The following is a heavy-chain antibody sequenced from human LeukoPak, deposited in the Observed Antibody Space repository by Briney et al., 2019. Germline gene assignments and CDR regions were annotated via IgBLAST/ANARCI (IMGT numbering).Heavy chain of an antibody. CDR1: GDPISSSSYY. V-gene: IGHV4-39*01. CDR2: IYYSGST. D-gene: IGHD2-21*02. J-gene: IGHJ4*02. Sequence: SETLSLNCTVSGDPISSSSYYWGWIRQPPGKGLEWIGSIYYSGSTYYNPSLKSRLTISVDTSKKQFSLKVRSVTAADTAVYYCARQVVASIHPYYFDYWGQGTLVTVSS. CDR3: ARQVVASIHPYYFDY.